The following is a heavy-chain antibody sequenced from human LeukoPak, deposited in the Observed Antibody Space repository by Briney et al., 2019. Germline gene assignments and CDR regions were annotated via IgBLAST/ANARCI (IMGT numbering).Heavy chain of an antibody. CDR3: ARPSLTHDAFDI. CDR1: GGSFSGYY. D-gene: IGHD3-9*01. CDR2: INHSGST. V-gene: IGHV4-34*01. Sequence: PSETLSLTCAAYGGSFSGYYWSWIRQPPGKGLEWIGEINHSGSTNYNPSLKSRVTISVDTSKNQFSLKLSSVTAADTAVYYCARPSLTHDAFDIWGQGTMVTVSS. J-gene: IGHJ3*02.